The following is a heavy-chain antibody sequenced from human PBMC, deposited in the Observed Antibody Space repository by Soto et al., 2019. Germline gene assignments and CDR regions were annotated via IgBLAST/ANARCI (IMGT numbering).Heavy chain of an antibody. CDR3: ARGRRRFDP. CDR1: GGSFSGYY. V-gene: IGHV4-34*01. Sequence: SETLSLTCAVYGGSFSGYYWSWIRQPPGKGLEWIGEINHSGSTNYNPSLKRRVTISVDTSKNQCSLKRSSVTAADTAVYYGARGRRRFDPWGQGTLVTVSS. J-gene: IGHJ5*02. CDR2: INHSGST.